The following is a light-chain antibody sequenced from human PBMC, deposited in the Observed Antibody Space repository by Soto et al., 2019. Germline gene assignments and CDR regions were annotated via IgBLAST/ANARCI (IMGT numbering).Light chain of an antibody. V-gene: IGKV1D-16*01. Sequence: DVQLTQSPSSLSASVGATVIITCRASQGVSRWLAWYQQKPEKAPKALIYATSTLQSSVTSRFNGSGSGTHFSLTIRSLQPDDVATYYCQQYGSYPPTFGRGTKVEIQ. CDR2: ATS. J-gene: IGKJ1*01. CDR3: QQYGSYPPT. CDR1: QGVSRW.